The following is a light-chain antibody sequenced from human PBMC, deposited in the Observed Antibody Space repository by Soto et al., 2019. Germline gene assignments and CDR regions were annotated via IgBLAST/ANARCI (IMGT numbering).Light chain of an antibody. CDR1: SSDVGSYNL. CDR3: CSYAGSSTSYV. CDR2: EVS. J-gene: IGLJ1*01. Sequence: QSALTQPASVSGSPGQSITISCTGTSSDVGSYNLVSWYQQHPGKAPKLMIYEVSKRPSGVSNRFSGSKSGNTASLTISGLQAEVEADYYCCSYAGSSTSYVFGTGTKVTVL. V-gene: IGLV2-23*02.